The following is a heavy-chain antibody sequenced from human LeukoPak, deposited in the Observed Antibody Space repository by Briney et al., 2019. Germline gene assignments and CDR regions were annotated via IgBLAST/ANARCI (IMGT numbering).Heavy chain of an antibody. V-gene: IGHV1-8*01. D-gene: IGHD4-23*01. CDR1: GYTFTSYD. CDR2: MNPNSGNT. Sequence: APVKVSCKASGYTFTSYDINWVRQATGQGLEWMGWMNPNSGNTGYAQKFQGRVTITRNTSISTAYMDLSTLTSEDTAVYYCARGGGVGNRALDYWGQETLVTVSS. J-gene: IGHJ4*02. CDR3: ARGGGVGNRALDY.